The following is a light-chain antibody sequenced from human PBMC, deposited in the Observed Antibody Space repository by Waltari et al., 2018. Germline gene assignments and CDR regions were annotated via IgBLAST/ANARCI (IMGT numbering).Light chain of an antibody. CDR1: RGAVGNYTL. Sequence: QSTLTPPASVSGSLGQPITLSCLGPRGAVGNYTLFPCYHQHPGKAPKLMIYGVNKRPSGVSNRFSGSKSGNTASLTISGLQGEDEAIYFCSSYAAYNTVIFGGGTKVTVL. CDR2: GVN. J-gene: IGLJ2*01. V-gene: IGLV2-23*02. CDR3: SSYAAYNTVI.